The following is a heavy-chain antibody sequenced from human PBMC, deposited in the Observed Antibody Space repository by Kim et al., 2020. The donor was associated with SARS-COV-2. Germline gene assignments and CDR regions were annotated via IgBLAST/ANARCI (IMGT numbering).Heavy chain of an antibody. Sequence: SETLSLTCTVSGGSISSYYWSWIRQPPGKGLEWIGYIYYSGSTNYNPSLKSRVTISVDTSKNQFSLKLSSVTAADTAVYYCARAVGASNFDYWGQGTLVTVSS. CDR1: GGSISSYY. CDR2: IYYSGST. V-gene: IGHV4-59*01. J-gene: IGHJ4*02. D-gene: IGHD1-26*01. CDR3: ARAVGASNFDY.